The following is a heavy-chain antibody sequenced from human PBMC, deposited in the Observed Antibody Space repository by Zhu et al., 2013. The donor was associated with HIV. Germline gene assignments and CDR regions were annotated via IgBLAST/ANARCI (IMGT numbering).Heavy chain of an antibody. J-gene: IGHJ6*02. CDR1: GYTFTSYA. V-gene: IGHV1-3*01. Sequence: QVQLVQSGAEVKKPGASVKVSCKASGYTFTSYAMHWVRQAPGQRLEWMGWINAGNGNTKYSQKFQGRVTITRDTSASTAYMELSSLRSEDTAVYYCARDPSFYGDYGLGYYYYGMDVWGQGTTVTVSS. CDR2: INAGNGNT. D-gene: IGHD4-17*01. CDR3: ARDPSFYGDYGLGYYYYGMDV.